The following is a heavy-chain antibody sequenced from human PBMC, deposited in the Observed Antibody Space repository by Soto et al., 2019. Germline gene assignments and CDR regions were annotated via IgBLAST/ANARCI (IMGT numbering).Heavy chain of an antibody. CDR2: IYWDDDK. V-gene: IGHV2-5*02. CDR1: GFSLSTSGVG. CDR3: AHTVRLTMVRGVIIGWFDP. J-gene: IGHJ5*02. D-gene: IGHD3-10*01. Sequence: QITLKESGPTLVKPTQTLTLTCTFSGFSLSTSGVGVGWIRQPPGKALEWLALIYWDDDKRYSPSLKSRLTITKDTSKNQVFLTMTNMDPVDTATYYCAHTVRLTMVRGVIIGWFDPWGQGTLVTVSS.